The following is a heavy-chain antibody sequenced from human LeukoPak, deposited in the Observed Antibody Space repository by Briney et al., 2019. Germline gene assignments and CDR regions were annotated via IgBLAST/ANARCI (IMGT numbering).Heavy chain of an antibody. V-gene: IGHV4-39*01. D-gene: IGHD3-16*02. Sequence: PSETLSLTCTVSGVSISSSNSYWGWIRQPPGKGLEWIGSIYYSGNTYYNASLKGQVSISIDTSKNQFSLRLSSVTAADTAVYYCARVQYYDYVWGSYRSRNFDYWGQGTLVTVSS. J-gene: IGHJ4*02. CDR1: GVSISSSNSY. CDR2: IYYSGNT. CDR3: ARVQYYDYVWGSYRSRNFDY.